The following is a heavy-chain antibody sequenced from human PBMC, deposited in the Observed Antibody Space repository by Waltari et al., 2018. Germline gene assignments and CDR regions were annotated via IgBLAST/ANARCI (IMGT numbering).Heavy chain of an antibody. J-gene: IGHJ4*02. CDR3: ATAARRRDVGDLS. D-gene: IGHD3-16*02. CDR1: GFTFRSYS. Sequence: EVQLVESGGGLVQPGGYLRLSCGVSGFTFRSYSMNWVRQAPGKGLEWVSYISGSSSTIYYADSVKGRFTISRDNAKNSMHLQMSSLRAEDTAVYYCATAARRRDVGDLSWGQGTLVTVSS. CDR2: ISGSSSTI. V-gene: IGHV3-48*01.